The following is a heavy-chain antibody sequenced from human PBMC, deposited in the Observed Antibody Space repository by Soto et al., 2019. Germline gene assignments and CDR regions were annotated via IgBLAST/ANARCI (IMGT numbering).Heavy chain of an antibody. CDR3: ARELDLSFVAFDI. V-gene: IGHV1-69*13. J-gene: IGHJ3*02. CDR2: IIPIFGTA. CDR1: GGTFSSYA. Sequence: ASVKVSCKASGGTFSSYAISWVRQAPGQGLEWMGGIIPIFGTANYAQKFQGRVTITADESTSTAYMELSSLRSEDTAVYYCARELDLSFVAFDIWGQGTMVTVSS.